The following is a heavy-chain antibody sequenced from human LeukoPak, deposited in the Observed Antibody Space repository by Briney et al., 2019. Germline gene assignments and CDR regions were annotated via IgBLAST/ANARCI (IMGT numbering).Heavy chain of an antibody. D-gene: IGHD3-22*01. CDR3: ARDPLGVGGDYYDSSGDAFDI. CDR2: ISAYNGNT. V-gene: IGHV1-18*01. Sequence: ASVKVSCKASGYTFTSYGISGVGQAPGQGGEWMGWISAYNGNTNYAQKLQGRVTITTDTSTSTAYMQLRSLRSADTAVYYCARDPLGVGGDYYDSSGDAFDIWGQGTMVTVSS. J-gene: IGHJ3*02. CDR1: GYTFTSYG.